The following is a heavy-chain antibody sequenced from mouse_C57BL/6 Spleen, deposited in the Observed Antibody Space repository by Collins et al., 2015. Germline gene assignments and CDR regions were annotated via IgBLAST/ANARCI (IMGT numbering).Heavy chain of an antibody. Sequence: QVQLQQPGAELVKPGASVKLSCKASGYTFTSYWMQWVKQRPGQGLEWIGEIDPSDSYTNYNQKFKGKATLTVDTSSSTAYMQLSSLTSEDSAVYYCARVELYYFDYWGQGTTLTVSS. J-gene: IGHJ2*01. V-gene: IGHV1-50*01. CDR2: IDPSDSYT. D-gene: IGHD4-1*01. CDR3: ARVELYYFDY. CDR1: GYTFTSYW.